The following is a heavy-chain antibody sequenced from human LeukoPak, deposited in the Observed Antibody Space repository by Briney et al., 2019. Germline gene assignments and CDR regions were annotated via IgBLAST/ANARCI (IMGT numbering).Heavy chain of an antibody. D-gene: IGHD1-26*01. CDR1: GTSIRTYY. V-gene: IGHV4-4*09. J-gene: IGHJ5*02. Sequence: SETLSLTCTVSGTSIRTYYWAWIRQPPGKGLEWIGYIDTSGNTNYNSSLESRVTISVDTPKNQFSLRLSSVTAADTAVYYCATTTKLAWCDPWGQGTLVTVSS. CDR2: IDTSGNT. CDR3: ATTTKLAWCDP.